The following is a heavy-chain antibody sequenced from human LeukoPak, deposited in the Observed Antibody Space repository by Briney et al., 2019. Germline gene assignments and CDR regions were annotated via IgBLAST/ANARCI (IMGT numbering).Heavy chain of an antibody. CDR1: GVSISDNF. J-gene: IGHJ5*01. D-gene: IGHD2-8*01. CDR3: ARDDLVWGGSNWFDP. V-gene: IGHV4-4*07. CDR2: DSATGST. Sequence: PSETLSLSCTISGVSISDNFWTWVRQPAGKGLEWIGRDSATGSTNYNPSLKSRITISVDTSQNQFSLKLSSVTAADTAVYYCARDDLVWGGSNWFDPWGQGTLVIVS.